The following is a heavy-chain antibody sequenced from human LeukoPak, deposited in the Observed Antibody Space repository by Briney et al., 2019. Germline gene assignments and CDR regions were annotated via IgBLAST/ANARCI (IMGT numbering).Heavy chain of an antibody. CDR1: DGSFGPYY. J-gene: IGHJ6*02. Sequence: SETLSLTCAVSDGSFGPYYWSWIRQPPGKGLEYIGESNHSGSTNYNPSLKGRVTISVDKSKNQFSLRLSSLTAADTAVYYCARDASFVSAVYYGMDVWGQGTTVTVSS. CDR2: SNHSGST. D-gene: IGHD2/OR15-2a*01. CDR3: ARDASFVSAVYYGMDV. V-gene: IGHV4-34*01.